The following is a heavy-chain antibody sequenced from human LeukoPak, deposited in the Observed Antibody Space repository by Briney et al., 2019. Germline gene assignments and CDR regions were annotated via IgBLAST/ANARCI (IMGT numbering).Heavy chain of an antibody. Sequence: SETLSLTCTVSGGSISSYYWSWIRQPPGKGQEWIGYIYYSGSANYNPSLKSRVTISVDTSKNQFSLKLSSVTAADTAVYYCARGAAMVYTWGQGTLVTVSS. D-gene: IGHD5-18*01. CDR3: ARGAAMVYT. J-gene: IGHJ5*02. CDR1: GGSISSYY. CDR2: IYYSGSA. V-gene: IGHV4-59*01.